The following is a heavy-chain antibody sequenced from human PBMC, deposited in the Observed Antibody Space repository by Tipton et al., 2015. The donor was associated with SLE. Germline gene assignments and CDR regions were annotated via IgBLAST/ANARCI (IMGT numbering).Heavy chain of an antibody. CDR3: ARMYRSSWYEYYYYYYMDV. J-gene: IGHJ6*03. CDR2: IYTSGST. D-gene: IGHD6-13*01. CDR1: GGSFSSYY. Sequence: TLSLTCAVYGGSFSSYYWSWIRQPAGKGLEWIGRIYTSGSTNYNPSLKSRVTISVDTSKNQFSLKLSSVTAADTAVYYCARMYRSSWYEYYYYYYMDVWGKGTTVTVSS. V-gene: IGHV4-59*10.